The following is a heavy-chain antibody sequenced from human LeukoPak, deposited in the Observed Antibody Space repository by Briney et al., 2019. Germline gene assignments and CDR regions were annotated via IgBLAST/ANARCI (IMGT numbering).Heavy chain of an antibody. CDR1: GGPFSGYY. D-gene: IGHD4-17*01. CDR3: ARQAHGDYYYYYYMDV. CDR2: IYYSGST. Sequence: SETLSLTCAVYGGPFSGYYWSWIRQPPGKGLEWIGSIYYSGSTYYNPSLKSRVTISVDTSKNQFSLKLSSVTAADTAVYYCARQAHGDYYYYYYMDVWGKGTTVTISS. J-gene: IGHJ6*03. V-gene: IGHV4-34*01.